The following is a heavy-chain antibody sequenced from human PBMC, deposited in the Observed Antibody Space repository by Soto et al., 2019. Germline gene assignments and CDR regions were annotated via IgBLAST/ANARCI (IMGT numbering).Heavy chain of an antibody. CDR1: GYTFTSYG. CDR3: ARPWYSSSWPLFDY. CDR2: ISAYNGNT. V-gene: IGHV1-18*01. D-gene: IGHD6-13*01. Sequence: ASVKVSCKASGYTFTSYGISWVRQAPGQGLEWMGWISAYNGNTNYAQKVQGRVTMTTDTSTSTAYMELSSLRSEDTAVYYCARPWYSSSWPLFDYWGQGTLVPSPQ. J-gene: IGHJ4*02.